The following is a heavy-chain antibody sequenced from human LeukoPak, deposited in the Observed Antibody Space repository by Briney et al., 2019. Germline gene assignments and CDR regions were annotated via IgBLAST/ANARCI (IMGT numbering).Heavy chain of an antibody. CDR1: GGSIRSDY. CDR2: IYYSGST. Sequence: SETLSLTCTVSGGSIRSDYWSWIRQPPGKGLEWIGYIYYSGSTNYNPSLTSRVTISVDTSKNQFSLKLSSVTAADTAVYYCARGRYLGGFDYWGQGTLVTVSS. CDR3: ARGRYLGGFDY. D-gene: IGHD3-10*01. J-gene: IGHJ4*02. V-gene: IGHV4-59*01.